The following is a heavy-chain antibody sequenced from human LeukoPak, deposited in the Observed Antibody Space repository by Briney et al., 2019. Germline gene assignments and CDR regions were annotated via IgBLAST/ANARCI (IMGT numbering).Heavy chain of an antibody. CDR2: IYHSGST. Sequence: SETLSLTCAVSGYSISSGYYWGWIRQPPGKGLEWIGSIYHSGSTYYNPSLKSRVTISVDTSKNQFSLKLSSVTAADTAVYYCARDTFLSDWFSTPFDYWGQGTLVTVSS. V-gene: IGHV4-38-2*02. D-gene: IGHD3-9*01. CDR3: ARDTFLSDWFSTPFDY. CDR1: GYSISSGYY. J-gene: IGHJ4*02.